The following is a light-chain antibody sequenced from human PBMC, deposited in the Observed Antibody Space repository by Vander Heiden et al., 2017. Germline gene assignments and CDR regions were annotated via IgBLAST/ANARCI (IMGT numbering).Light chain of an antibody. Sequence: ELVLTQSPATLSLSPGERATLSCRASQSVSTYLAWYQQRRGQAPRLLIYDASKKATGISARFSGSGSGTDFTLTISSLEPEDLAVYYCQQRNSWPPAFGPGTTVHIK. CDR2: DAS. J-gene: IGKJ3*01. V-gene: IGKV3-11*01. CDR3: QQRNSWPPA. CDR1: QSVSTY.